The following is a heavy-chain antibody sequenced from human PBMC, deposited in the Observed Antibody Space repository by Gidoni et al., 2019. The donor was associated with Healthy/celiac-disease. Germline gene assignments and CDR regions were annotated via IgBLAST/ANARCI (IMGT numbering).Heavy chain of an antibody. Sequence: EVQLVESGGGLVQPGGSLRLSCAASGFTLSSYSMNWVRQAPGKGLEWVSYISSSSSTIYYADSVKGRFTISRDNAKNSLYLQMNSLRAEDTAVYYCARDGGVRGATYYFDYWGQGTLVTVSS. CDR1: GFTLSSYS. J-gene: IGHJ4*02. CDR2: ISSSSSTI. D-gene: IGHD3-10*01. V-gene: IGHV3-48*04. CDR3: ARDGGVRGATYYFDY.